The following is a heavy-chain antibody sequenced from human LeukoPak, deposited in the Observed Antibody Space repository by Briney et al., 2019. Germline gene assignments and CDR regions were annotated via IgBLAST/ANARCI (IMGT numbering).Heavy chain of an antibody. D-gene: IGHD5-24*01. V-gene: IGHV1-69*04. CDR1: GGTFSSYA. J-gene: IGHJ3*02. CDR3: ARDGDGYNSDAFDI. Sequence: ASVKVSRKASGGTFSSYAISWVRQAPGQGLEWMGRIIPILGIANYAQKFQGRVTITADKSTSTAYMELSSLRSEDTAVYYCARDGDGYNSDAFDIWGQGTMVTVSS. CDR2: IIPILGIA.